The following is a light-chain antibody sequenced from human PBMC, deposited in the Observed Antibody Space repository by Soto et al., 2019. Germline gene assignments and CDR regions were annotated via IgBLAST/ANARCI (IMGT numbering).Light chain of an antibody. J-gene: IGKJ5*01. Sequence: EIVLTQSPGTLSLSPGERATLSCRASQSVTSSYLAWYQQKPGQAPRLLIYGASSRATGIPDRFSGSGSGTDFTRTISRLEPEDFAVYYCQQYGSSPITFGQGTRLDIK. CDR3: QQYGSSPIT. CDR2: GAS. CDR1: QSVTSSY. V-gene: IGKV3-20*01.